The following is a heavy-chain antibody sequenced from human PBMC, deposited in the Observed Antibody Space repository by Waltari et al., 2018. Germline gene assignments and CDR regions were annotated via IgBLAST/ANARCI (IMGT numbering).Heavy chain of an antibody. V-gene: IGHV1-2*06. Sequence: QVKLVQSGAEVKKPGASVRGSCKASGYTFTKYYIHWVRQAPGQGLEWMGPINPKSGDANYTQPFQGRVIMTSDTSINTAYLEVTGLTSDDTAIFYCATANILGIGTFDYWGQGTLVSVSS. D-gene: IGHD1-1*01. CDR1: GYTFTKYY. J-gene: IGHJ4*02. CDR2: INPKSGDA. CDR3: ATANILGIGTFDY.